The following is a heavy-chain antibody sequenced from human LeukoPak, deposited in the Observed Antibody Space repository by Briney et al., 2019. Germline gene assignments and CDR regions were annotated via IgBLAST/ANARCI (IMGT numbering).Heavy chain of an antibody. V-gene: IGHV3-30*02. CDR1: GFIFSSYG. CDR3: ARYDSSSWYYWFDP. CDR2: IRYDGSNQ. J-gene: IGHJ5*02. D-gene: IGHD6-13*01. Sequence: GGSLRLSCAASGFIFSSYGMHWIRQAPGKGLEWVAFIRYDGSNQYYTDSVQGRFTISRDNSKSTLYLQMNSLRAEDTAVYYCARYDSSSWYYWFDPWGQGTLVTVSS.